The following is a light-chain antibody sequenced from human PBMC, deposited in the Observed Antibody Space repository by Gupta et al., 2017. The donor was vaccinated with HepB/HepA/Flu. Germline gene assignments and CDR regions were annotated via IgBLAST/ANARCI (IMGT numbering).Light chain of an antibody. Sequence: EIVFTRSPGTLSLSPGESATLSCRASQSVSSGYLAWYQQKPGQAPRLLIYGTSSRATGIPDRFSGSGSGTDFTLTISRLEPEDFVVYYCQQYGSTPRTFGRGTKVEI. CDR1: QSVSSGY. CDR2: GTS. J-gene: IGKJ1*01. V-gene: IGKV3-20*01. CDR3: QQYGSTPRT.